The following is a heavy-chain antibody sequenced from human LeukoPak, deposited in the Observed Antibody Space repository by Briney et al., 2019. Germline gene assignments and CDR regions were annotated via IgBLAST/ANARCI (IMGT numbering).Heavy chain of an antibody. D-gene: IGHD6-13*01. CDR1: GFTFSSYG. Sequence: GGSLRLSCAASGFTFSSYGMHWVRQAPGKGPEWVAVIWYDGSNKYYADSVKGRFTISRDNSKNTLYVQMNSLRAEDTAVYYCARDGGLSSSWYFDSWGQGTLVTVSS. CDR3: ARDGGLSSSWYFDS. V-gene: IGHV3-33*01. CDR2: IWYDGSNK. J-gene: IGHJ4*02.